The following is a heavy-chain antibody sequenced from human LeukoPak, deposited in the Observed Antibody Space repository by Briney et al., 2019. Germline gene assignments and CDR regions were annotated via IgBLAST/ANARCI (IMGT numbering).Heavy chain of an antibody. V-gene: IGHV4-39*01. CDR1: GGSISSSSYY. CDR2: IYYSGST. Sequence: SETLSLTCTVSGGSISSSSYYWGWIRQPPGKGLEWIGSIYYSGSTYYNPSLKSRVTISVDTSKNQFSLKLSSVTAADTAVYYCAMPRRGYSYGYMVYWGQGTLVTVSS. CDR3: AMPRRGYSYGYMVY. D-gene: IGHD5-18*01. J-gene: IGHJ4*02.